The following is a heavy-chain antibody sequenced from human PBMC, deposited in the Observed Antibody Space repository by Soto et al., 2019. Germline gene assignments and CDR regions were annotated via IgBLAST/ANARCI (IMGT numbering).Heavy chain of an antibody. D-gene: IGHD7-27*01. V-gene: IGHV4-31*03. J-gene: IGHJ4*02. CDR1: GDSVSSGGYY. CDR2: IYYSGST. Sequence: SETLSLTCTVSGDSVSSGGYYWSWIRQHPVTGLEWIGYIYYSGSTYYNPSLRGRVTISLDTSENHFSLSLSPVTAADTAVYYCATVNAWGFLLAYWGRGTLVTVSS. CDR3: ATVNAWGFLLAY.